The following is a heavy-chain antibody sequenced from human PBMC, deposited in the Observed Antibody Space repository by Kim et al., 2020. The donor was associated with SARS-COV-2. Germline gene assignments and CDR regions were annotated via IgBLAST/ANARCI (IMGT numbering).Heavy chain of an antibody. V-gene: IGHV4-31*02. J-gene: IGHJ4*02. CDR3: ARGRITIFGVVTEFDY. Sequence: LKSRVTISVDTSKNQCSLKLSSVTAADTAVYYCARGRITIFGVVTEFDYWGQGSLVTVSS. D-gene: IGHD3-3*01.